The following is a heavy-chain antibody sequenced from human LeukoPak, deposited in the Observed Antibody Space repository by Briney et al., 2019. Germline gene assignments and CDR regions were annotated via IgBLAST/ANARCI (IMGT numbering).Heavy chain of an antibody. CDR2: IGYDGCNK. J-gene: IGHJ5*02. Sequence: PGGSLRLSCAASGFTVSSYGMHWVRQAPGKGLEWVAFIGYDGCNKYYADAVKCRFTISRDNSKNTLYLQMNSPRAEDSAVYYCAKFGGQFRPWGQGTLDTVSS. D-gene: IGHD3-3*01. V-gene: IGHV3-30*02. CDR3: AKFGGQFRP. CDR1: GFTVSSYG.